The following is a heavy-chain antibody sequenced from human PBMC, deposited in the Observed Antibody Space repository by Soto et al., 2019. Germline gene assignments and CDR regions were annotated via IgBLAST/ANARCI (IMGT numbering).Heavy chain of an antibody. D-gene: IGHD3-10*01. J-gene: IGHJ4*02. CDR3: AADLVAGSGSLGH. Sequence: VQLVESGGGSAQPGGSLRLSCAASGFTFSSRWMHWVRQDPGKGLQWVSRIRHDGADSNYADFVGGRFTISRDNTKNTLHLQMNSLRAEDTAVYFCAADLVAGSGSLGHWGQGTLVTVSS. CDR2: IRHDGADS. V-gene: IGHV3-74*01. CDR1: GFTFSSRW.